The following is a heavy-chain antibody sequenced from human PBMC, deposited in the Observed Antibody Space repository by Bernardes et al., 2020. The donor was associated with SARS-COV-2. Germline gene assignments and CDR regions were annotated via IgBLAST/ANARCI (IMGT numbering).Heavy chain of an antibody. CDR2: ISNSGSTI. CDR3: ARRYYGSGSPEAFDI. Sequence: VGSLSLSCAASGFSFSTYSMKWVRQAPGKGLEWVSSISNSGSTIFYADSVKGRFTISRDNAKHSVYLQMNSRRVEDTAVYYCARRYYGSGSPEAFDIWGQGTMVTVSS. J-gene: IGHJ3*02. V-gene: IGHV3-21*01. CDR1: GFSFSTYS. D-gene: IGHD3-10*01.